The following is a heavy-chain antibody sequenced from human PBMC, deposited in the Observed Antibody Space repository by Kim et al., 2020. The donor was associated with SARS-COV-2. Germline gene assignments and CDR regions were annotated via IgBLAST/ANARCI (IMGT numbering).Heavy chain of an antibody. J-gene: IGHJ6*02. Sequence: KFQGRVTITANESTSTAYMELSSLRSEDTAVYYCARETPAAGTSYYGMDVWGQGTTVTVSS. V-gene: IGHV1-69*01. CDR3: ARETPAAGTSYYGMDV. D-gene: IGHD6-13*01.